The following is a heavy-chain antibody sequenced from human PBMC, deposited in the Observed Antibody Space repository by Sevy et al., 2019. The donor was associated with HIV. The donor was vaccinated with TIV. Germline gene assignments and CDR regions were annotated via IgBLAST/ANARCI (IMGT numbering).Heavy chain of an antibody. CDR2: IRSKAYGGPT. CDR3: TRGGAYDSSGYSIPFDY. V-gene: IGHV3-49*03. Sequence: GGSLRLSCTASGFTFGDYAMSWFRQAPGKGLEWVGFIRSKAYGGPTEYAASVKGRFTISRDDSKSIAYLQMNSLKTEDTAVYYCTRGGAYDSSGYSIPFDYWGQGTLVTVSS. D-gene: IGHD3-22*01. CDR1: GFTFGDYA. J-gene: IGHJ4*02.